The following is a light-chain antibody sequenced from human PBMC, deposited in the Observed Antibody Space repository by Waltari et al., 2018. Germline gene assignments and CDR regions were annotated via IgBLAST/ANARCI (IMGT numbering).Light chain of an antibody. V-gene: IGKV3-20*01. J-gene: IGKJ2*01. CDR1: QSVSSTS. CDR2: GAS. Sequence: EIVLTQSPGTLSLSPGERATLSCRASQSVSSTSLAWYHQKPGQAPRLLIYGASSRATGIPDRFSGSGAGTDFTLTISRLEPEDVAVYYCQQYGSSPYTFGQGTRLQTK. CDR3: QQYGSSPYT.